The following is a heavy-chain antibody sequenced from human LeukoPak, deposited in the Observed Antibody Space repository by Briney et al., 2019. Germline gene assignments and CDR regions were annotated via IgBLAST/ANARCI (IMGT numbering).Heavy chain of an antibody. CDR3: SRGPIQLWLHNAMDV. D-gene: IGHD5-18*01. V-gene: IGHV3-49*04. J-gene: IGHJ6*02. Sequence: GGSLRLSCTASGFTFGDHAMSWVRQAPGKGLEWVGFIRSKAYRGTTEYAESVKGRFTISRDDSKSIAYLQMNSLKTEDTAVYFCSRGPIQLWLHNAMDVWGQGTTVTVPS. CDR2: IRSKAYRGTT. CDR1: GFTFGDHA.